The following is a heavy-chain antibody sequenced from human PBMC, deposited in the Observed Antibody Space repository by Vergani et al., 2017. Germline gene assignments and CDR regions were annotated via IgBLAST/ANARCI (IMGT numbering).Heavy chain of an antibody. CDR3: AREYSSSVGFLAY. D-gene: IGHD6-6*01. V-gene: IGHV4-31*03. Sequence: QVQLQESGPGLVKPSQTLSLTCTVSGGSITSGVYYWGWTRQPPGKGLEWIGYIYYSGRTYYNPSLKSRVTMSVDTSKNQFSLKLSSGTAADTAVYYCAREYSSSVGFLAYWGQGTLVTGSS. CDR1: GGSITSGVYY. CDR2: IYYSGRT. J-gene: IGHJ4*02.